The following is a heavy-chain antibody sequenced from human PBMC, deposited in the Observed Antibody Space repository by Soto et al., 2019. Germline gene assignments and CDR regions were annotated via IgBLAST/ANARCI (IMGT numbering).Heavy chain of an antibody. CDR2: ISAYNGNT. V-gene: IGHV1-18*04. Sequence: ASVKVSCKASGYTFTSYYVHWVRQAPGQGLEWMGWISAYNGNTNYAQKLQGRVTMTTDTSTSTAYMELRSLRSDDTAVYYCARFGVVVAAGDYWGQGTLVTVSS. CDR1: GYTFTSYY. D-gene: IGHD2-15*01. J-gene: IGHJ4*02. CDR3: ARFGVVVAAGDY.